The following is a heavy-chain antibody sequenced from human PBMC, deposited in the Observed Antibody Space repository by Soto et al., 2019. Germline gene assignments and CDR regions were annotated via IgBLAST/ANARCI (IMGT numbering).Heavy chain of an antibody. J-gene: IGHJ5*02. CDR2: IYYSGST. CDR1: GGSISSYY. D-gene: IGHD3-22*01. V-gene: IGHV4-59*01. CDR3: ARVYYDSSGPYPHDNWFDP. Sequence: SETLSLPCTVSGGSISSYYWSWIRQPPGKGLEWIGYIYYSGSTNYNPSLKSRVTISVDTSKNQFSLKLSSVTAADTAVYYCARVYYDSSGPYPHDNWFDPWGQGTLVTVS.